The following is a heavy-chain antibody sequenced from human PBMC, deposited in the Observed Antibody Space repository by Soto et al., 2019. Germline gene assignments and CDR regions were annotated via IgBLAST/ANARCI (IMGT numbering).Heavy chain of an antibody. CDR3: AKDAVPYNGKWDGFDS. D-gene: IGHD1-20*01. J-gene: IGHJ5*01. CDR2: IGGTGTDT. Sequence: DVQLLESGGGLVQPGGSLTLSCAASRFTFSDFAMSWVRQAPGKGLEWVSSIGGTGTDTHYADSVKGRFTISRDNSRNTLYLQIDSLRDEDTAVYYCAKDAVPYNGKWDGFDSWGQGTLVIVSS. CDR1: RFTFSDFA. V-gene: IGHV3-23*01.